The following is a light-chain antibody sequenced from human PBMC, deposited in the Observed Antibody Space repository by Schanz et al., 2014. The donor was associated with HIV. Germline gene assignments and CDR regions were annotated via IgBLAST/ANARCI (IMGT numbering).Light chain of an antibody. Sequence: QPVLTQSPSASASLGASVKLTCTLSSGHSSYAIAWHQQQPEKGPRFLMNLNSDGSHSKGDGIPDRFSGSSSGAERYLTISSLQYEDEADYYCQTWDTGIRVFGGGTKLTVL. V-gene: IGLV4-69*01. CDR1: SGHSSYA. J-gene: IGLJ3*02. CDR2: LNSDGSH. CDR3: QTWDTGIRV.